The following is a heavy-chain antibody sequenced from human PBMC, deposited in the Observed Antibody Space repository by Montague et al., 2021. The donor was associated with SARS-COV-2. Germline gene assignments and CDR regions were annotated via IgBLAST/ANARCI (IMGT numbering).Heavy chain of an antibody. CDR1: GFSLSTDGMG. J-gene: IGHJ4*02. CDR3: AHSYYSGSGSSAAVVFDY. D-gene: IGHD3-10*01. Sequence: PALVKPTQTLTLTCTFSGFSLSTDGMGVGWIRQPPGKALEWLALIDWDDDKRYRPGLQSRLTITKGTSENQVVLTMTNMDPVDTATYYCAHSYYSGSGSSAAVVFDYWGQGTLVTVSS. CDR2: IDWDDDK. V-gene: IGHV2-5*02.